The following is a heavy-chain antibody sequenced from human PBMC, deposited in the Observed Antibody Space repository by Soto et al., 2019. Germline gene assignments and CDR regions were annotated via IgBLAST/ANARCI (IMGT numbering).Heavy chain of an antibody. CDR2: IKQDGSEM. V-gene: IGHV3-7*01. D-gene: IGHD1-26*01. J-gene: IGHJ4*02. Sequence: EVQLVESGGGLVQPGGSLRLSCVASGFTFSNYWMSWVRQAPGKGVEWVANIKQDGSEMYYVDSVKGRFTISRDNAKNSLYLQMNGVRAADTDVYYGARPLTTGWELHTSAYWGQGALVTVSS. CDR3: ARPLTTGWELHTSAY. CDR1: GFTFSNYW.